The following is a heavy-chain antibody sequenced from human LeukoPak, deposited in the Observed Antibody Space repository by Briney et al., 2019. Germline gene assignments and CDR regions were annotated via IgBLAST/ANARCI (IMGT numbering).Heavy chain of an antibody. CDR3: ARSGDTYYYDSTPDY. V-gene: IGHV4-31*03. Sequence: SGTLSLTCTVSGGSISSSSYYWGWIRQPPGKGLEWIGYIYYSGSTYYNPSLKSRVTISVDTSKNQFSLKLSSVTAADTAVYYCARSGDTYYYDSTPDYWGQGTLVTVSS. D-gene: IGHD3-22*01. J-gene: IGHJ4*02. CDR2: IYYSGST. CDR1: GGSISSSSYY.